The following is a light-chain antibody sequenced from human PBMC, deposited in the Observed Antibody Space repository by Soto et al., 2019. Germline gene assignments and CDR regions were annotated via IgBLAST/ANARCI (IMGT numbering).Light chain of an antibody. CDR1: QSLLHSNGYNY. J-gene: IGKJ4*01. CDR2: LGF. Sequence: EIVMTQSPLSMRVTPGEPASISCRSSQSLLHSNGYNYLDWYLQKPGQSPQFLIYLGFNRSSGVPDRFRGIGSGTDFTLKISRVEAEDVGGYYCMQALQTPLTFGGGTKVDIK. CDR3: MQALQTPLT. V-gene: IGKV2-28*01.